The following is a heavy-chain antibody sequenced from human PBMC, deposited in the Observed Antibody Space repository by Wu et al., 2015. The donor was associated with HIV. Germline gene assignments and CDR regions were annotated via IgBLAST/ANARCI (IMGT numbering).Heavy chain of an antibody. CDR1: GYTFTSYG. Sequence: QVQLVQSGAEVKKPGASVKVSCKASGYTFTSYGISWVRQAPGQGLEWMGWISAYNGNTNYAQKLQGRVTMTTDTSTSTAYMELRSLRSDDTAVYCCARVPSIPLAYCGGDCYSRVDYWGQGTLVTVSS. CDR2: ISAYNGNT. CDR3: ARVPSIPLAYCGGDCYSRVDY. D-gene: IGHD2-21*02. V-gene: IGHV1-18*01. J-gene: IGHJ4*02.